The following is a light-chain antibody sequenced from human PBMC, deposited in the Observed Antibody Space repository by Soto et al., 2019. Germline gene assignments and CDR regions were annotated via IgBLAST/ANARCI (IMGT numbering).Light chain of an antibody. CDR3: QQYNSYSYT. Sequence: DIQMTQSPSTLSASVGDRVTITCRASQSISSWLAWYQQKQGKAPHLLIYKASSLESGVPSRISGSGSGTEVTLTISSLQPDDFATDYCQQYNSYSYTFGQGTKLEIK. CDR1: QSISSW. V-gene: IGKV1-5*03. J-gene: IGKJ2*01. CDR2: KAS.